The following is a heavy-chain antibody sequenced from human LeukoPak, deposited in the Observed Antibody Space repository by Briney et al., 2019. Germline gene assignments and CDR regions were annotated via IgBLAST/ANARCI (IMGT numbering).Heavy chain of an antibody. J-gene: IGHJ4*02. Sequence: GESLKISCKGSGYSFTSYWITWVRQMPGKSLEWMGRIDPSDSYTNYSPSFQNHVTISSDKSFSTAYLQRSSLKASDTAMYYCARQSRDGYNFDYWGQGTLVSVSS. V-gene: IGHV5-10-1*01. D-gene: IGHD5-24*01. CDR1: GYSFTSYW. CDR3: ARQSRDGYNFDY. CDR2: IDPSDSYT.